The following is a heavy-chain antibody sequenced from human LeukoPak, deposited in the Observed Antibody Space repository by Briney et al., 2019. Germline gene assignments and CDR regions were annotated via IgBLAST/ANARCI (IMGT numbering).Heavy chain of an antibody. CDR2: IKSNSDGGST. CDR3: TAFDCSAGSCFSPFDH. Sequence: GAPIRLSCEASGLTFSKAWMRWGRPAPGKGMEWVGSIKSNSDGGSTDSAEPVKGKLIISRDDSKNTVYLQMNSLKTEDTALYFCTAFDCSAGSCFSPFDHWGQGTLVTVSP. V-gene: IGHV3-15*05. D-gene: IGHD2-15*01. J-gene: IGHJ4*02. CDR1: GLTFSKAW.